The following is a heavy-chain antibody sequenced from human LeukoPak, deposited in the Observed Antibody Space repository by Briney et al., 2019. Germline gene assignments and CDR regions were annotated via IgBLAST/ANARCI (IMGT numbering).Heavy chain of an antibody. V-gene: IGHV4-4*07. D-gene: IGHD3-10*01. CDR3: ARDDTMVRGVIFPL. J-gene: IGHJ4*02. CDR1: GGSISSYY. Sequence: SETLSLTCTVSGGSISSYYWSWIRQPAGKGLEWIGRIYTSGSTNYNPSLKSRVTMSVDTSKNQFSLKLSSVTAADTAVYYCARDDTMVRGVIFPLWGQGTLVTVSS. CDR2: IYTSGST.